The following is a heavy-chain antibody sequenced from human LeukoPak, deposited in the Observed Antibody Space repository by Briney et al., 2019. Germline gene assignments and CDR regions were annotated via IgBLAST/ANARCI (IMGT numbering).Heavy chain of an antibody. Sequence: SETLSLTSTVSGGSISSSSYYWGWIRQPPGKGLEWIGSIYYSGSTYYNPSLKSRVTISVDTSKNQFSLKLSSVTAADTAVYYCVSSGSGYYDSSGQPGWGQGTLVTVSS. J-gene: IGHJ4*02. CDR3: VSSGSGYYDSSGQPG. V-gene: IGHV4-39*01. CDR2: IYYSGST. CDR1: GGSISSSSYY. D-gene: IGHD3-22*01.